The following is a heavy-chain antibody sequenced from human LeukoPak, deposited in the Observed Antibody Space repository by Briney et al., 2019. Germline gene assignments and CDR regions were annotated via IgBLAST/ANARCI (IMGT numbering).Heavy chain of an antibody. CDR3: ARDDKYQLLYWGDY. CDR2: IIPIFGIA. D-gene: IGHD2-2*02. J-gene: IGHJ4*02. CDR1: GGTFSSYA. V-gene: IGHV1-69*04. Sequence: GASVKVSCKASGGTFSSYAISWVRQAPGQGLEWMGRIIPIFGIANYAQRFQGRVTITADKSTSTAYMELRSLRSDDTAVYYCARDDKYQLLYWGDYWGQGTLVTVSS.